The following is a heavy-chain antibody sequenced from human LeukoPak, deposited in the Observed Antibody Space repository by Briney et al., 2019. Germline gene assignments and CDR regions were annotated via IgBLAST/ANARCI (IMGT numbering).Heavy chain of an antibody. J-gene: IGHJ6*02. CDR1: GYSFTSYW. Sequence: GESLQISCKGSGYSFTSYWIGWVRQMPGKGLAWMGIIYPGDSDTRYSPSFQGQVTISADKSISTAYLQWSSLKASDTAMYYCATSGFPFYYYYYGMDVWGQGTTVTVSS. CDR2: IYPGDSDT. D-gene: IGHD3-3*01. CDR3: ATSGFPFYYYYYGMDV. V-gene: IGHV5-51*01.